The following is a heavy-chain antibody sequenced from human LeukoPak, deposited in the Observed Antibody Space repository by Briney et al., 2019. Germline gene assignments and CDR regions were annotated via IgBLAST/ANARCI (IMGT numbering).Heavy chain of an antibody. CDR3: AKDPGIAYYFDY. CDR1: GFTFSSYG. Sequence: GGSLRLSCAASGFTFSSYGMHWVRQAPGKGLEWVAFIRYDGSNKYYADSVKGRFTISRDNSKNTLYLQMNSLRAEDTAVYYCAKDPGIAYYFDYWGQGTLVTVSS. CDR2: IRYDGSNK. V-gene: IGHV3-30*02. J-gene: IGHJ4*02. D-gene: IGHD6-13*01.